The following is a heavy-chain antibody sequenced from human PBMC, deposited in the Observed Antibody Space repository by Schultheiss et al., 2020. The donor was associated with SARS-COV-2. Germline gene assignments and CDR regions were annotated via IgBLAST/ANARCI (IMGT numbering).Heavy chain of an antibody. Sequence: ASVKVSCKASGYTFTGYYMHWVRQAPGQGLEWMGWINPNSGGTNYAQKFQGRVTMTRDTSIGTAYMELSRLRSDDTAVYYCARQGTIAVAGNDYWGQGTLVTVSS. CDR2: INPNSGGT. CDR3: ARQGTIAVAGNDY. J-gene: IGHJ4*02. D-gene: IGHD6-19*01. CDR1: GYTFTGYY. V-gene: IGHV1-2*02.